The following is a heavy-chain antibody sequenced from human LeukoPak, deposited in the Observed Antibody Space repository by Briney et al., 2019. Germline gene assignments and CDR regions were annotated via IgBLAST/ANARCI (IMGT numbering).Heavy chain of an antibody. J-gene: IGHJ6*03. Sequence: SETLSLTCTVSGYSISSGYYWGWIRQPPGKGLEWIGYIYYSGSTNYNPSLKSRVTISVDTSKNQFSLKLSSVTAADTAVYYCARVFDSGSQAYFYYMDVWGKGTTVTISS. CDR3: ARVFDSGSQAYFYYMDV. V-gene: IGHV4-38-2*02. D-gene: IGHD3-10*01. CDR2: IYYSGST. CDR1: GYSISSGYY.